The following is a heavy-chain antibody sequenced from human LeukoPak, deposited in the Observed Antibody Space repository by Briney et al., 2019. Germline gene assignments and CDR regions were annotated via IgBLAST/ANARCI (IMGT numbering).Heavy chain of an antibody. J-gene: IGHJ4*02. D-gene: IGHD3-22*01. V-gene: IGHV4-39*07. CDR2: IYYSGST. CDR1: GGSISSSTYY. CDR3: AREVVHYYDSSGYPDY. Sequence: SETLSLTCTVSGGSISSSTYYWGWIRQPPGKGLEWIGTIYYSGSTYYNPSLKSRVTISVDTSNNQFSLKLSSVTAAATAVYYCAREVVHYYDSSGYPDYWGQGTLVTVSS.